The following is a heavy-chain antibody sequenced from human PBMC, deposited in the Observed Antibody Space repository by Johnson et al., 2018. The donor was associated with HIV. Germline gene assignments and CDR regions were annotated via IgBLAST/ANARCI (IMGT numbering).Heavy chain of an antibody. J-gene: IGHJ3*01. V-gene: IGHV3-53*01. D-gene: IGHD2-21*01. CDR3: ARRMVVGYHALDF. CDR1: DFTVSGNY. CDR2: IHSGGTT. Sequence: VQLVESGGGLIQPGGSLRLSCAASDFTVSGNYMSWVRQAPGTGLEWVSLIHSGGTTFYADSVRGRFTISRDSSKNTLYLQMNSLRVEDTAIYYCARRMVVGYHALDFWGQGTVVSVPS.